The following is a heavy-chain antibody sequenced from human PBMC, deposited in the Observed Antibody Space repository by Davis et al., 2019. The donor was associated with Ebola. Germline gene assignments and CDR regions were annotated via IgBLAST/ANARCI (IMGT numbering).Heavy chain of an antibody. D-gene: IGHD4-17*01. CDR3: TNSWATVTTFDY. CDR1: GGSISSYY. V-gene: IGHV3-23*01. Sequence: ETLSLTCTVSGGSISSYYWSWVRQAPGKGLEWVSVISGSGGSTYYADSVKGRFTISRDNSKNTLYLQMNSLRAEDTAVYYCTNSWATVTTFDYWGQGTLVTVSS. CDR2: ISGSGGST. J-gene: IGHJ4*02.